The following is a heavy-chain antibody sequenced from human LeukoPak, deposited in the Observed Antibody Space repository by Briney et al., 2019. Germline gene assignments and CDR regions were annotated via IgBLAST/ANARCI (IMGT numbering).Heavy chain of an antibody. D-gene: IGHD3-9*01. CDR2: INHSGST. J-gene: IGHJ4*02. Sequence: SETLSLTCAVYGGSFDNYYWSWIRQPPGKGLEWIGEINHSGSTNYNPSLKSRVTISVDTSKNQFSLKVSSVTAADTAVYFCARGTFGVRDFDWRYFDYWGQGNLVTVSS. CDR1: GGSFDNYY. CDR3: ARGTFGVRDFDWRYFDY. V-gene: IGHV4-34*01.